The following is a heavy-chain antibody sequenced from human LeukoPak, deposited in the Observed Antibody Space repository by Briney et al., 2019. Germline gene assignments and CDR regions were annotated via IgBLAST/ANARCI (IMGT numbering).Heavy chain of an antibody. V-gene: IGHV3-30-3*01. J-gene: IGHJ4*02. CDR1: GFTFSSYA. CDR2: ISYHGSNK. D-gene: IGHD3-22*01. Sequence: GGSLRLSCAASGFTFSSYAIHWVRQAPGKGLEWVAVISYHGSNKYYADSVKGRFTISRDNSKNTLYLQVDSLRAEDTAVYYCARGDDYYDSSGYKFYLDCWGQGTLVTVSS. CDR3: ARGDDYYDSSGYKFYLDC.